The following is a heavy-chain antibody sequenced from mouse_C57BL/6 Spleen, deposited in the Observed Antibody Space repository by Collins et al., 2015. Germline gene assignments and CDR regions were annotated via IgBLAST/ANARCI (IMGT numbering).Heavy chain of an antibody. CDR3: ARGAY. J-gene: IGHJ3*01. CDR2: IYPGDGDA. CDR1: GYAFSNYW. Sequence: QVQLQQSGAELVKPGASVKISCKASGYAFSNYWLNWVKERPGKGLEWIGQIYPGDGDANYNGKFKGKASLTSGKSSSTAYMQLSSLTSEDSAVYFCARGAYWGQGTLVTVST. V-gene: IGHV1-80*01.